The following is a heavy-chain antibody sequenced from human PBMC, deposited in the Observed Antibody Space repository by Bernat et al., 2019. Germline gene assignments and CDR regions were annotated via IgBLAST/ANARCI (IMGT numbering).Heavy chain of an antibody. CDR2: IRSKAYGGTT. Sequence: EVQLLESGGGLGQPGQSLRLSCTASGSGFSFGDYAMSWVRQAPGKGLEWVGFIRSKAYGGTTEYAASVRGRFSISRDDSKSIAYLQMNSLKTEDTAVYYCTRAVSSGWYAVLDYWGQGTLVTVSS. CDR3: TRAVSSGWYAVLDY. V-gene: IGHV3-49*04. CDR1: GSGFSFGDYA. J-gene: IGHJ4*02. D-gene: IGHD6-19*01.